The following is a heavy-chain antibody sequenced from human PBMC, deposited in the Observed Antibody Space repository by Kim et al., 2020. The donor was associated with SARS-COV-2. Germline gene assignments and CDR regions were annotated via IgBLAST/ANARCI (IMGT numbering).Heavy chain of an antibody. J-gene: IGHJ4*02. CDR3: AKDPFYDFWSGYYFDY. D-gene: IGHD3-3*01. V-gene: IGHV3-23*01. Sequence: SLKGRLTISRDNSKNTLYLQMSSLRAEDTAVYVCAKDPFYDFWSGYYFDYWGQGTLVTVSS.